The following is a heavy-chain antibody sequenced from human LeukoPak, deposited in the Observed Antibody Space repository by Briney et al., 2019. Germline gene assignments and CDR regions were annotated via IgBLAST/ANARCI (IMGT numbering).Heavy chain of an antibody. CDR3: ARGRGYSYGIDIL. J-gene: IGHJ4*02. CDR1: GFTFSSYA. Sequence: GGSLRLSCAASGFTFSSYAMSWVRQAPGKGLEWVSAISGSGGSTYYADSVKGRFTISRDNSKNTLYLQMNSLRAEDTAVYYCARGRGYSYGIDILWGQGTLVTVSS. CDR2: ISGSGGST. D-gene: IGHD5-18*01. V-gene: IGHV3-23*01.